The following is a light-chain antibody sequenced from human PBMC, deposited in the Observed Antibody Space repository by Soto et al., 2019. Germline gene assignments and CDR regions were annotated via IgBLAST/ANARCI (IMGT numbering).Light chain of an antibody. CDR2: AAS. CDR1: QGISSY. V-gene: IGKV1-9*01. Sequence: ATQGISSYLAWYQQKPEKAPKLLIYAASTLQSGVPLRFSGSGSRTSITHTIGLLSPEYFATYFSQQLLCTPFALGQGTRLEIK. J-gene: IGKJ5*01. CDR3: QQLLCTPFA.